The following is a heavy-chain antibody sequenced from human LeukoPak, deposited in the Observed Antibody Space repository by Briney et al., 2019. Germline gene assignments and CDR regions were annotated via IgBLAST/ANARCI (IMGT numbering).Heavy chain of an antibody. CDR1: GGSFSGYY. CDR3: ARGATVTSMYYYDSSGYYYDY. J-gene: IGHJ4*02. CDR2: INHRGST. Sequence: SETLSLTCAVYGGSFSGYYWSWIRQPPGKGLEWIGEINHRGSTNYNPSLKSRVTISVDTSKNQFSLKLSSVTAADTAVYYCARGATVTSMYYYDSSGYYYDYWGQGTLVTVSS. D-gene: IGHD3-22*01. V-gene: IGHV4-34*01.